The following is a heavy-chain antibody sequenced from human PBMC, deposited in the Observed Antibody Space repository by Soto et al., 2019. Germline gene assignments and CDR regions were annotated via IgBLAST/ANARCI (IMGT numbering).Heavy chain of an antibody. Sequence: GGSLRLSCAVSGFTFDDNAMHWVRQAPEKGLEWVSGINWKSDIGYADSVKGRFTISRDNAENSLYLQMNSLRAEDTAVYYCAIEVGRSNQFDLWGQGTMVTVSS. CDR2: INWKSDI. CDR1: GFTFDDNA. D-gene: IGHD6-13*01. J-gene: IGHJ5*02. V-gene: IGHV3-9*01. CDR3: AIEVGRSNQFDL.